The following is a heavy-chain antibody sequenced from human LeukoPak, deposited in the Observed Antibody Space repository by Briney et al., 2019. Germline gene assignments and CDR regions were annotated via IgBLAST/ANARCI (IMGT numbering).Heavy chain of an antibody. V-gene: IGHV3-30-3*01. CDR3: ARDLTKSDY. CDR1: GFTFSSYA. Sequence: GRSLRLSCAASGFTFSSYAMHWVRQAPGKGLEWVAVISYDGSNKYYADSVKGRFTISRDNSKNTLYLQMNSLRAEDTAVYYCARDLTKSDYWGQGTLVTVSS. CDR2: ISYDGSNK. D-gene: IGHD3-3*01. J-gene: IGHJ4*02.